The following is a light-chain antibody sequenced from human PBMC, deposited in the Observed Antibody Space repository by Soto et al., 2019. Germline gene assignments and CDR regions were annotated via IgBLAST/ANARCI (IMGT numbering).Light chain of an antibody. V-gene: IGKV3-11*01. J-gene: IGKJ5*01. Sequence: EIVLTPSPDTLALSPWSRPTLSCRASQSVSSYVAWLRQRPGQPPRLLIYDASIRATGIPARFSGSGSETDFTLTISSLEPEDFAVYYCQQRARWVTFGQGTRLEIK. CDR3: QQRARWVT. CDR2: DAS. CDR1: QSVSSY.